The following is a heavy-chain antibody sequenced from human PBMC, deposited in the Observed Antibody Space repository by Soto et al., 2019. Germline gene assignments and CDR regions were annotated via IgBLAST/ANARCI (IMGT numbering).Heavy chain of an antibody. V-gene: IGHV6-1*01. J-gene: IGHJ5*01. Sequence: SQTLSLTCAISGDSVSTNSATWDWIRQSPSRGLEWLGRTYYRSKWYNDYAVSVKGRITINPDTSNNQLSLQLNSVTAADTAVYYCASHFPPLHSGSYWFDSWGQGILVTVSS. CDR3: ASHFPPLHSGSYWFDS. CDR2: TYYRSKWYN. CDR1: GDSVSTNSAT. D-gene: IGHD3-10*01.